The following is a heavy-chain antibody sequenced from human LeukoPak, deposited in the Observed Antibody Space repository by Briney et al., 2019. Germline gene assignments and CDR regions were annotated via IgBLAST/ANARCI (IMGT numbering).Heavy chain of an antibody. CDR1: GFTFSSYG. Sequence: GRSLRLSCTASGFTFSSYGMHWVRQAPGKGLEWVAVIWYDGNNKYYADSVKGRFTISRDNSKNRLYLQMNSLRAEDTAVYYCAREEGYYVSLSYYFDFWGQGTLVTVSS. CDR2: IWYDGNNK. CDR3: AREEGYYVSLSYYFDF. V-gene: IGHV3-33*01. D-gene: IGHD3-22*01. J-gene: IGHJ4*02.